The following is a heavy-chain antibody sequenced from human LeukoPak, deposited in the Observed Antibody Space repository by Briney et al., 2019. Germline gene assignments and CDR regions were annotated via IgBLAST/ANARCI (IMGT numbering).Heavy chain of an antibody. CDR1: GGTFSSYA. Sequence: ASVKVSCKASGGTFSSYAISWVRQAPGQGLEWMGRIIPILGIANYAQKFQGRVTITADKSTSTAYMELSSLRSEDTAVYYCAIPGNSSSGSHDYWGQGTLVTVSS. V-gene: IGHV1-69*04. CDR3: AIPGNSSSGSHDY. D-gene: IGHD6-13*01. J-gene: IGHJ4*02. CDR2: IIPILGIA.